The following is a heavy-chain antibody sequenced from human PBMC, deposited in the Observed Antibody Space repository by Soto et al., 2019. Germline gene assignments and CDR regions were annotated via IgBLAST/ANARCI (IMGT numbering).Heavy chain of an antibody. V-gene: IGHV4-30-2*01. CDR2: IYHSGST. CDR1: GGSISSGGYS. CDR3: ARAGGTYGDYNNWFDP. Sequence: QLQLQESGSGLVKPSQTLSLTCAVSGGSISSGGYSWSWIRQPPGKGLEWIGYIYHSGSTYYNPSLKSRVTISVDRSKNQFSLKLSSVTAADTAVYYCARAGGTYGDYNNWFDPWGQGTLVTVSS. D-gene: IGHD4-17*01. J-gene: IGHJ5*02.